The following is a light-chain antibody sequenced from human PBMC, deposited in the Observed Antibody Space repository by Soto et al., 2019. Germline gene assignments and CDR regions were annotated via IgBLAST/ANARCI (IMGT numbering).Light chain of an antibody. V-gene: IGKV1-5*01. Sequence: DIQRTQSPSTLSGSVGDTVTVTCRASQSVSGWLAWYQQKPGEAPKLLIYDASALPRGVPSRFSGSGSGTKFTLSIASLQPDDSATYYCQQYETFSGTFGPGTKVDIK. CDR1: QSVSGW. CDR2: DAS. J-gene: IGKJ1*01. CDR3: QQYETFSGT.